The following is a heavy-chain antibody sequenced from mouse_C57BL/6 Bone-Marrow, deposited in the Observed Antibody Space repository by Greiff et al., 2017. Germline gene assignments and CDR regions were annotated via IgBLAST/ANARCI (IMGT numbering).Heavy chain of an antibody. Sequence: EVKLQESGEGLVKPGGSLKLSCAASGFTFSSYAMSWVRQTPEKRLEWVAYISSGGDYIYYADTVKGRFTISRDNARNTLYLQMSSLKSEDTAMYYCTRDVGYYPWFAYWGQGTLVTVSA. V-gene: IGHV5-9-1*02. CDR3: TRDVGYYPWFAY. J-gene: IGHJ3*01. CDR2: ISSGGDYI. D-gene: IGHD2-3*01. CDR1: GFTFSSYA.